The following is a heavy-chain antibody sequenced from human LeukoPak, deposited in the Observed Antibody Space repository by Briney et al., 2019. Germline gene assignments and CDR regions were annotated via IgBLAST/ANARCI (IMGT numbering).Heavy chain of an antibody. CDR3: ARHVIYDILTGYRDYFDY. D-gene: IGHD3-9*01. V-gene: IGHV1-2*02. Sequence: ASVKVSCKASGYTFTGYYMHWVRQAPGQGLEWMGWINPNSGGTNYAQKFQGRVTMTRDTSISTAYMELSRLRSDDTAVYYCARHVIYDILTGYRDYFDYWAREPWSPSPQ. J-gene: IGHJ4*02. CDR2: INPNSGGT. CDR1: GYTFTGYY.